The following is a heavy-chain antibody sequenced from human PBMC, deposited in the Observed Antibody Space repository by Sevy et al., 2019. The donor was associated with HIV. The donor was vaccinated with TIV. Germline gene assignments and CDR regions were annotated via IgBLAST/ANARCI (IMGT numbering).Heavy chain of an antibody. CDR1: GYTLTEFS. D-gene: IGHD3-10*01. Sequence: ASVKVSCKVSGYTLTEFSMHWVRQAPGKGLEWLGGFDPEDGETIYAQKFQGRVTMTEDTSTDTAYMELSSLRSEDTAVYYWATWGYYGSGSDYRAFDMWGQGTVVTVSS. CDR3: ATWGYYGSGSDYRAFDM. V-gene: IGHV1-24*01. CDR2: FDPEDGET. J-gene: IGHJ3*02.